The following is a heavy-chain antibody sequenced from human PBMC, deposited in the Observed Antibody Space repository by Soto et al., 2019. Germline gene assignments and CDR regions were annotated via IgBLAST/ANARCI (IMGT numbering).Heavy chain of an antibody. V-gene: IGHV1-2*02. J-gene: IGHJ5*02. CDR3: AKDLTRQLAYWLDP. CDR1: GFSFTGYY. D-gene: IGHD6-6*01. Sequence: DSGKVCFKASGFSFTGYYIHLLRQAPGQGLEWMGWINAHSGGTEYAQKFQGRVTLTRDTSIATAYLTLTSLTSYDTALYYCAKDLTRQLAYWLDPWGQGTKVTVSS. CDR2: INAHSGGT.